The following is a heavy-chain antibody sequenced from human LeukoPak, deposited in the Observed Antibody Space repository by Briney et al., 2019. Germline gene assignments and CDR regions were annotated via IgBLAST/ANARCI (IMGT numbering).Heavy chain of an antibody. CDR2: INPNSGGT. V-gene: IGHV1-2*02. D-gene: IGHD6-19*01. J-gene: IGHJ4*02. Sequence: ASVKVSCKASGYTFTGYYMHWVRQAPGQGLEWMGWINPNSGGTNYAQKFQGRVTMTRDTSISTAYMELSRLRSDDTAVYYCARAFGGWYDGPFDYRGQGTLVTVSS. CDR3: ARAFGGWYDGPFDY. CDR1: GYTFTGYY.